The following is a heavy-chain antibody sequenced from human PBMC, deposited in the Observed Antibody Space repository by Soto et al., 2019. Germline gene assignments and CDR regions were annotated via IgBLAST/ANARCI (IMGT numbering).Heavy chain of an antibody. Sequence: SVKVSCKASGGTFSSYAISWVRQAPGQGLEWMGGIIPIFGTANYAQKFQGRVTITADESTSTAYMELSSLRSEDTAVYYCARVDTAMAQLYYGMDVWGQGTTVTVSS. CDR3: ARVDTAMAQLYYGMDV. D-gene: IGHD5-18*01. CDR2: IIPIFGTA. J-gene: IGHJ6*02. CDR1: GGTFSSYA. V-gene: IGHV1-69*13.